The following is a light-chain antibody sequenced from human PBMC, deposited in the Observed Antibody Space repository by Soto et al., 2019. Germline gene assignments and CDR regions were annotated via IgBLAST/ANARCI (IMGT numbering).Light chain of an antibody. CDR2: RNN. J-gene: IGLJ1*01. CDR3: AAWDDSVSGPNYV. V-gene: IGLV1-47*01. CDR1: SSNIGSNY. Sequence: QSVLPQPPSASGTPGQTVSISCSGSSSNIGSNYVSWYQQLPGTAPKLLIYRNNQRPSGVPERLSGSKSGTSASLAISGLRSEDEADYYCAAWDDSVSGPNYVFGTGTKVTVL.